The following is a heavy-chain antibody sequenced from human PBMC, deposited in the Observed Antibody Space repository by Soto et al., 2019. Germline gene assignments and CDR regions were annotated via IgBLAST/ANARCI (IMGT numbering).Heavy chain of an antibody. Sequence: SGGSLRLSCAASGFTFSSYAMSWVRQAPGKGLEWVSAISGSGGSTYYADSVKGRFTISRDNSKNTLYLQMNGLRAEDTAVYYCAKDPGSSGYYYSHFDYWGQGTLVTVSS. J-gene: IGHJ4*02. CDR1: GFTFSSYA. D-gene: IGHD3-22*01. V-gene: IGHV3-23*01. CDR3: AKDPGSSGYYYSHFDY. CDR2: ISGSGGST.